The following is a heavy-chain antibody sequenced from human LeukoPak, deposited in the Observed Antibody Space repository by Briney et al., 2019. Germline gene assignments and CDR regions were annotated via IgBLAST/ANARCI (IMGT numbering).Heavy chain of an antibody. CDR2: INPNSGGT. CDR1: GYTFTGYY. V-gene: IGHV1-2*02. J-gene: IGHJ3*02. Sequence: ASVKVSCKASGYTFTGYYMHWVRQAPGQGLEWMGWINPNSGGTNYAQKFQGRVTMTRDTSISTAYMELSRLRSDDTAVYYCARDRLSRPRHVPPRAFDIWGQGTMVTVSS. CDR3: ARDRLSRPRHVPPRAFDI. D-gene: IGHD5-12*01.